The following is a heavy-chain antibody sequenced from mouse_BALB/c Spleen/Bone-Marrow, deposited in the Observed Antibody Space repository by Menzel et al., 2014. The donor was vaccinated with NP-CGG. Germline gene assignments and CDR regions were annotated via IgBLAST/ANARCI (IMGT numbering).Heavy chain of an antibody. CDR3: ARHAYYDQTEVSFVY. J-gene: IGHJ3*01. CDR1: GFSFNSYG. Sequence: EVKVEESGGGLVKSGGSLKLSCAASGFSFNSYGMSWVRQTPEKRLEWVATISGGGSYTFYPDSGKGRFTISRDNAKNNLYLQLSSLRSEDTALYYCARHAYYDQTEVSFVYWGQGTLVTGSA. CDR2: ISGGGSYT. V-gene: IGHV5-9-2*01. D-gene: IGHD2-4*01.